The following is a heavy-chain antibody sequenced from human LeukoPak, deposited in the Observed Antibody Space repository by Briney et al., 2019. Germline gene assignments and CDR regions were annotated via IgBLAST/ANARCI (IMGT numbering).Heavy chain of an antibody. CDR2: IYSGGST. CDR3: ARGPPGYFDY. V-gene: IGHV3-53*04. CDR1: GFTVSSNY. Sequence: GGSMRLSCAASGFTVSSNYMSWVRQAPGKGLEWVSVIYSGGSTYYADSVKGRFTISRNNSKNTLYLQMNSLRAEDTAVYYCARGPPGYFDYWGQGTLVTVSS. J-gene: IGHJ4*02. D-gene: IGHD3-10*01.